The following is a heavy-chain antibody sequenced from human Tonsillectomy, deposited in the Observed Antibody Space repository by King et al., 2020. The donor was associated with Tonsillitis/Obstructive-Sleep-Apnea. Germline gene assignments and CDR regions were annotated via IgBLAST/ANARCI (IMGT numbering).Heavy chain of an antibody. J-gene: IGHJ4*02. CDR2: ISGVGGST. D-gene: IGHD3-10*01. CDR1: GITFSSYA. V-gene: IGHV3-23*04. Sequence: VQLVESGGGLVQPGGSLRLSCAASGITFSSYAMSWVRHAPGKGLEWGSTISGVGGSTYYAHSVKVRFTISRDKSKNTLYLQMNSLRAEDTAVYYCAKAMVQGIIITIFDYWGQGTLVTVSS. CDR3: AKAMVQGIIITIFDY.